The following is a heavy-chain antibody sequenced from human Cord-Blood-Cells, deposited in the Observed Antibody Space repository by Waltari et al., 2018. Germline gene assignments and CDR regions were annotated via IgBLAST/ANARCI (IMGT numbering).Heavy chain of an antibody. CDR3: ARHGYDIVVVPASDLYYFDY. D-gene: IGHD2-2*01. V-gene: IGHV4-39*01. Sequence: QLQLQESGPGLVKPSETLSLTCTVSVGSISSSSYYWGWIRQPPGKGREWIGSIYYSGSTYYNPSLKSRVTISVDTSKNQFSLKLSSVTAADTAVYYCARHGYDIVVVPASDLYYFDYWGQGTLVTVSS. J-gene: IGHJ4*02. CDR1: VGSISSSSYY. CDR2: IYYSGST.